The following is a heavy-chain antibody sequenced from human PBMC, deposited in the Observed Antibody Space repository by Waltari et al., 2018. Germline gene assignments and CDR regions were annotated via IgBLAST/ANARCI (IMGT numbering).Heavy chain of an antibody. CDR2: INQSGST. J-gene: IGHJ5*02. CDR3: AGGSALRYFDWSILGGPPFDP. CDR1: GGSFSGYY. V-gene: IGHV4-34*01. D-gene: IGHD3-9*01. Sequence: QVQLQQCGAGLLKPSETLSRTCAVYGGSFSGYYWSWIRQPPGKGLEWIGEINQSGSTTHNPSLKSHVTISVYTSKNQFSLKLSSVTAAATAVYYCAGGSALRYFDWSILGGPPFDPWGQGTLVTVSS.